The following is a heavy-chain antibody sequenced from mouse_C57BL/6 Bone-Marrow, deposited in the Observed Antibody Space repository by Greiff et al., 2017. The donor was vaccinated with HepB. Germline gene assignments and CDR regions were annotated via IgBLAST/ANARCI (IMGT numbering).Heavy chain of an antibody. D-gene: IGHD1-1*01. CDR2: ILPGSGST. CDR1: GYTFTGYW. J-gene: IGHJ1*03. V-gene: IGHV1-9*01. Sequence: QVQLQQSGAELMKPGASVKLSCKATGYTFTGYWIEWVKQRPGHGLEWIGEILPGSGSTNYNEKFNGKATFTADTSSNTAYMQLSSLTTEDSAIYYCARSGYYYGSSLYWYFDVWGTGTTVTVSS. CDR3: ARSGYYYGSSLYWYFDV.